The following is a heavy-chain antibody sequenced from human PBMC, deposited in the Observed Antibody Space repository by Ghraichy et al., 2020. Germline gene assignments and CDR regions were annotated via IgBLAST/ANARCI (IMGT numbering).Heavy chain of an antibody. CDR2: IFPGDSDT. CDR3: ARPDSSNWEVRDY. V-gene: IGHV5-51*01. D-gene: IGHD6-13*01. J-gene: IGHJ4*02. Sequence: GESLNISCKGSGYSFASYWIGWVRQMPGKGLEWMAIIFPGDSDTRYSPSFQGQVTISADKSINTAYLQWSSLKASDTAMYYCARPDSSNWEVRDYWGQGTLVTVSS. CDR1: GYSFASYW.